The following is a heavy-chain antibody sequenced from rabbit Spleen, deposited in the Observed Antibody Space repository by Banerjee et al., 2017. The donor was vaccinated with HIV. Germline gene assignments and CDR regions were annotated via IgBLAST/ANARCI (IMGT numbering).Heavy chain of an antibody. D-gene: IGHD7-1*01. V-gene: IGHV1S40*01. CDR1: GFSFSSTYY. CDR3: ARDLTGAIGWNFDL. CDR2: INTVSGTT. J-gene: IGHJ4*01. Sequence: QSLEESGGDLVKPGASLTLTCTASGFSFSSTYYMCWVRQPPGKGLEWIGCINTVSGTTVYATWAKGRFTISRTSSTTVALQMTSLTAADTATYFCARDLTGAIGWNFDLWGPGTLVTVS.